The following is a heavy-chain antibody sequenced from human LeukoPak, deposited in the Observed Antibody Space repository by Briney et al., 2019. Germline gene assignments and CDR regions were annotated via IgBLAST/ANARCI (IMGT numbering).Heavy chain of an antibody. CDR2: IYYSGST. CDR1: GGSISSYY. Sequence: PSETLSLTCTVSGGSISSYYWSWIRQPPGKGLEWIGYIYYSGSTNYNPSLKSRVTISVDTSKNQFSLKLSSVTAADTAVYYCARDRGVEGADTFDYWGQGTLVTVSS. D-gene: IGHD1-26*01. CDR3: ARDRGVEGADTFDY. J-gene: IGHJ4*02. V-gene: IGHV4-59*12.